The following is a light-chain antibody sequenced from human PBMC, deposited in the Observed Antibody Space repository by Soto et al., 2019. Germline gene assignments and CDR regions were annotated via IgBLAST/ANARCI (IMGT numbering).Light chain of an antibody. CDR3: QHYNVYPWT. V-gene: IGKV1-39*01. Sequence: DIQMTQSPSSLSASVGDRVTITCRANQSINFYLNWYQQKPGKAPKLLIYEASSLQSGVPSRFSGSGSGTEFTLTISSLQPDDSATYYCQHYNVYPWTFGQGTKVDIK. J-gene: IGKJ1*01. CDR1: QSINFY. CDR2: EAS.